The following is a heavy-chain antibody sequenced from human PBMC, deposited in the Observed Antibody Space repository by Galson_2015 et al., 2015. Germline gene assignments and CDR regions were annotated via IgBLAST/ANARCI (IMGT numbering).Heavy chain of an antibody. D-gene: IGHD3-3*01. J-gene: IGHJ4*02. CDR1: GFTFSSYA. CDR2: ISSSAGDP. CDR3: TTDIGREVWSGYYPLDY. V-gene: IGHV3-23*01. Sequence: SLRLSCAGSGFTFSSYAMSWVRQAPGKGLEWVSGISSSAGDPYYADSVKGRFTISRDDSESMLYLQMNSLSTEDTAVYYCTTDIGREVWSGYYPLDYWGQGTPVTVSS.